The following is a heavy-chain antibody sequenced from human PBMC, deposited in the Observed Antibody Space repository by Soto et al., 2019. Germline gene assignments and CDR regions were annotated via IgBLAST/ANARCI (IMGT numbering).Heavy chain of an antibody. D-gene: IGHD3-22*01. J-gene: IGHJ5*02. Sequence: PSETLSLICTVSGGSISSYYWSWIRQPPGKGLEWIGYIYFSGRTNYNPSVKGRFTISRDNSKNTLYLQMDSLTTEDTAVYYCAKDPNDSSGSINWFDPWGQGTLVTVSS. CDR2: IYFSGRT. CDR1: GGSISSYY. CDR3: AKDPNDSSGSINWFDP. V-gene: IGHV4-59*01.